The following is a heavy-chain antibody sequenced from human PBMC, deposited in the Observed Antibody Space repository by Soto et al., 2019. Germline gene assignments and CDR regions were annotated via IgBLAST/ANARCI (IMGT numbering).Heavy chain of an antibody. J-gene: IGHJ4*02. CDR2: IIAIFGTA. CDR1: GGTFSSYA. Sequence: ASVKVSCKASGGTFSSYAISWVRQAPGQGLEWMGGIIAIFGTANYAQKFQGRVTITADESTSTAYMELSSLRSEDTAVYYCASGLRFLEWLSPFDYWGQGTLVTVSS. D-gene: IGHD3-3*01. V-gene: IGHV1-69*13. CDR3: ASGLRFLEWLSPFDY.